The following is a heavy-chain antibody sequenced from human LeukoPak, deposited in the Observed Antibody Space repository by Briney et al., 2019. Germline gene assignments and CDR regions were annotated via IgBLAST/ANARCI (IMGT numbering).Heavy chain of an antibody. J-gene: IGHJ4*02. CDR2: IDPSTSRV. V-gene: IGHV3-21*06. D-gene: IGHD2/OR15-2a*01. CDR3: VRGGTYCDSSCKGADF. Sequence: PGGSLRLSCAASGFTFSSYAMSWVRQAPGKGLEWVSAIDPSTSRVWYAASVKGRFTISRDNAKNSLDLQMNSLRAEDTAVYYCVRGGTYCDSSCKGADFWGQGTLVAVSS. CDR1: GFTFSSYA.